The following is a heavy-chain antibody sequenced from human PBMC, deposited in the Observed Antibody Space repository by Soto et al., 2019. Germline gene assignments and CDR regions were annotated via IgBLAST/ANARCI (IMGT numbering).Heavy chain of an antibody. CDR3: ARGYSSGWSYYYGMDV. Sequence: TLSLTCTVSGGSISSYYWSWIRQPPGKGLEWIGYIYYSGSTNYNPSLKSRVTISVDTSKNQFSLKLSSVTAADTAVYYCARGYSSGWSYYYGMDVWGQGTTVTVSS. CDR1: GGSISSYY. D-gene: IGHD6-19*01. J-gene: IGHJ6*02. V-gene: IGHV4-59*01. CDR2: IYYSGST.